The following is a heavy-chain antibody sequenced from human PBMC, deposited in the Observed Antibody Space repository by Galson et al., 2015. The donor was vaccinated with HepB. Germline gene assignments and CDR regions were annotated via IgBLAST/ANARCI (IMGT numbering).Heavy chain of an antibody. CDR1: GYTLTELS. J-gene: IGHJ4*02. CDR2: FDPEDGET. CDR3: AKDEGYDSSGYYPGYFDY. V-gene: IGHV1-24*01. Sequence: SVKVSCKVSGYTLTELSMHWVRQAPGKGLEWVGGFDPEDGETIYAQKFQGRVTMTEDTSTDTAYMELNSLRAEDTAVYYCAKDEGYDSSGYYPGYFDYWGQGTLVTVSS. D-gene: IGHD3-22*01.